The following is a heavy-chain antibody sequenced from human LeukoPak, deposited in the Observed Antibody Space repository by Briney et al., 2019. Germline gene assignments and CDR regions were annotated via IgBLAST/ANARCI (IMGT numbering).Heavy chain of an antibody. J-gene: IGHJ4*02. CDR1: GFTFSSYA. V-gene: IGHV3-30-3*01. D-gene: IGHD3-9*01. CDR2: ISYDGGNK. CDR3: ARDLTGYYKIDF. Sequence: TGGSLRLSCAASGFTFSSYAMHWVRQAPGKGLEWVTVISYDGGNKYYADSVKGRFTISRDSGRNSLYLQMNSLRDEDTAVYYCARDLTGYYKIDFWGQGTLVTVSS.